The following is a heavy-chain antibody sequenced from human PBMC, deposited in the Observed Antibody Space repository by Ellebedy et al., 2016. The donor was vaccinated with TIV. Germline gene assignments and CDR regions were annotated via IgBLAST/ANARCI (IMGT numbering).Heavy chain of an antibody. Sequence: ASVKVSCKASGYTFTTYGIYWVRQAPGQRLEWMGRINVGNGNTKYSQKFQGRVTITRDTFASTAYMEVSSLRSEDTAVYYCARAVYGMGWFDPWGQGTLVTVSS. CDR2: INVGNGNT. CDR3: ARAVYGMGWFDP. V-gene: IGHV1-3*01. CDR1: GYTFTTYG. J-gene: IGHJ5*02. D-gene: IGHD2-8*01.